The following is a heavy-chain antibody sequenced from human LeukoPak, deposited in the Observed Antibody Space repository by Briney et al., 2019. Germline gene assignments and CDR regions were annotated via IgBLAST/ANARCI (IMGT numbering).Heavy chain of an antibody. D-gene: IGHD1-1*01. V-gene: IGHV3-23*01. Sequence: GGSLRLSCAASGFTFSSNTMTWVRQAPGKGLEWVSTIRGNGDRTHYADSVTGRFTISRDNSKNTLYLQMNSLRGEDSAIYYCAKGQELDDGVFDSWGQGTLVTVSS. CDR3: AKGQELDDGVFDS. CDR1: GFTFSSNT. CDR2: IRGNGDRT. J-gene: IGHJ4*02.